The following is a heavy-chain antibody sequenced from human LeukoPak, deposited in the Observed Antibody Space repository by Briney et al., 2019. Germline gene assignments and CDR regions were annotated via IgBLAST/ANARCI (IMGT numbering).Heavy chain of an antibody. D-gene: IGHD3-10*01. CDR3: AKTGGITSSY. V-gene: IGHV3-23*01. CDR2: INDSGGST. Sequence: PGGSLRLSCAASGFTFSSFGMSWVRQAQGKGLEWVSSINDSGGSTHYAGSVKGRFTISRDNSKNTLYLLMNSLRAEDTAVYYCAKTGGITSSYWGQGTLVTVSS. CDR1: GFTFSSFG. J-gene: IGHJ4*02.